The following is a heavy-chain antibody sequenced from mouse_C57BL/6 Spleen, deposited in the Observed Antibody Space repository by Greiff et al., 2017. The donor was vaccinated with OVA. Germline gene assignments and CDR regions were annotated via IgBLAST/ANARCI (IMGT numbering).Heavy chain of an antibody. D-gene: IGHD1-1*01. J-gene: IGHJ1*03. V-gene: IGHV1-61*01. CDR1: GYTFTSYW. CDR2: IYPSDSET. CDR3: ARGDYGSSYWYFDV. Sequence: VQLQQPGAELVRPGSSVKLSCKASGYTFTSYWMDWVKQRPGQGLEWIGNIYPSDSETHYNQKFKDKATLTVDKSSSTAYMQLSSLTSEDSAVYYGARGDYGSSYWYFDVWGTGTTVTVSS.